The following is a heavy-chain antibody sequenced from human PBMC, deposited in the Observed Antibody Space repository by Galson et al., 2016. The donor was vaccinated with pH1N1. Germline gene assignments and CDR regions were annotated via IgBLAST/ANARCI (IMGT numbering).Heavy chain of an antibody. CDR3: ARQEFSDY. J-gene: IGHJ4*02. Sequence: QSGAEVTKPGESLKISCKGSGYNFDRYWIGWVRQMPGKGLAWMGIIYPGDSDTRYSPSFQGQVSISAGKSISTAFLQWSSLKASDTAMYYCARQEFSDYWGQGTLVIVSS. V-gene: IGHV5-51*01. CDR1: GYNFDRYW. CDR2: IYPGDSDT. D-gene: IGHD2/OR15-2a*01.